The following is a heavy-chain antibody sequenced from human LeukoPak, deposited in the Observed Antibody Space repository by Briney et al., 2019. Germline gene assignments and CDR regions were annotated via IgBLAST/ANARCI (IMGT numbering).Heavy chain of an antibody. V-gene: IGHV1-2*02. Sequence: ASVKVSCKASGSSFTGYYMHWLRQAPGQGLEWMGWINPNSGGTNYAQKFQGRATMTRDTAISTAYMELSRLRSDDTAVYYCAREADWNDAHYWGQGTLVTVSS. CDR3: AREADWNDAHY. CDR2: INPNSGGT. D-gene: IGHD1-1*01. J-gene: IGHJ4*02. CDR1: GSSFTGYY.